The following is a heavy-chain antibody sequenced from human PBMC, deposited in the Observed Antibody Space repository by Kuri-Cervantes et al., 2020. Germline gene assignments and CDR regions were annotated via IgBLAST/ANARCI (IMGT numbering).Heavy chain of an antibody. CDR3: ASTYGGWPPADY. J-gene: IGHJ4*02. V-gene: IGHV4-39*01. CDR2: IYYSGST. D-gene: IGHD5-24*01. Sequence: SETLSLTCTVSGGSISSSSYYWGWIRQPPGKGLEWIGSIYYSGSTYYNPSLKSRVTISVDTSKNQFSLKLSSVTAADTAVYYCASTYGGWPPADYWGQETLVTVSS. CDR1: GGSISSSSYY.